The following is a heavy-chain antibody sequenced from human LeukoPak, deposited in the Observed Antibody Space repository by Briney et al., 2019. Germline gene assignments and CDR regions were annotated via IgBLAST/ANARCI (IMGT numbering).Heavy chain of an antibody. Sequence: PSETLSLTCAVSGGSISSGGYSWSWIPQPPGKGLEWIGYIYHSGSTYYNPSLKSRVTISVDRSKNQFSLKLSSVTAADTAVYYCARDPDYWGQGTLVTVSS. V-gene: IGHV4-30-2*01. CDR2: IYHSGST. CDR3: ARDPDY. CDR1: GGSISSGGYS. J-gene: IGHJ4*02.